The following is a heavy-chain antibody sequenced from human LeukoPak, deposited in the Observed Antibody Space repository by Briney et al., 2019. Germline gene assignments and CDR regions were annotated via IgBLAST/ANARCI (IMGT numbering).Heavy chain of an antibody. D-gene: IGHD5-12*01. CDR3: AKDAPYSGYGD. CDR1: GFTFSTHD. Sequence: GGALRLSCGASGFTFSTHDVNWVRRAPGEGLEWVSLIKRRSSTIHSADSVKGRFTITRDNSKNTLYLRMNSLRAEDTAVYYCAKDAPYSGYGDWGQGTLVTVSS. V-gene: IGHV3-48*01. J-gene: IGHJ4*02. CDR2: IKRRSSTI.